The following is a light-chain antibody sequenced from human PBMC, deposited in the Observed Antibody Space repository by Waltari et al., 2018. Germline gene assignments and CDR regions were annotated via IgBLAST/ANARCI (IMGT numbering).Light chain of an antibody. CDR2: EAS. Sequence: DIQMTQSPSSLSASVGDRVTITCRASQSISSYLNWYHQKPGKAPELLIYEASSLQSGVTSRFSGSGSGTDFTLTIGSLQPEDFATYYCQQSYSIPYTFGQGTKLEI. J-gene: IGKJ2*01. CDR1: QSISSY. V-gene: IGKV1-39*01. CDR3: QQSYSIPYT.